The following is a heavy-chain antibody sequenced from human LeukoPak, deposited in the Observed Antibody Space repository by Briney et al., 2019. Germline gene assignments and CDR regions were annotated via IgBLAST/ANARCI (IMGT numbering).Heavy chain of an antibody. Sequence: ASVKVSCKASGYTFTSYGISWVRQAPGQGLEWMGWFSAYNGNTNYAQKLQGRVTMTTDTSTSTAYMELRSLRSDDTAVYYCARAGTTTFYYYGMDVWGQGTTVTVSS. V-gene: IGHV1-18*01. CDR3: ARAGTTTFYYYGMDV. J-gene: IGHJ6*02. CDR1: GYTFTSYG. CDR2: FSAYNGNT. D-gene: IGHD1-7*01.